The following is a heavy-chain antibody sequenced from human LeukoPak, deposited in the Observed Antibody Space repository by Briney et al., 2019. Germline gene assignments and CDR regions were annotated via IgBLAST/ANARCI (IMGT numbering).Heavy chain of an antibody. CDR3: ARVDMIVVVSPFDY. V-gene: IGHV1-18*01. D-gene: IGHD3-22*01. Sequence: GASVKVSCKASGYTFTSYGISWVRQAPGQGLEWMGWISAYNGNTNYAQKLQGRVTMTTDTSTSTAHMELRSLRSDDTAVYYCARVDMIVVVSPFDYWGQGTLVTVSS. CDR1: GYTFTSYG. J-gene: IGHJ4*02. CDR2: ISAYNGNT.